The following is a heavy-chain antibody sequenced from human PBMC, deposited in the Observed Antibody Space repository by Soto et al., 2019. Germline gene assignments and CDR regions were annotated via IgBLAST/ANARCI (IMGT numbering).Heavy chain of an antibody. V-gene: IGHV1-18*01. CDR2: INTYNGNT. D-gene: IGHD3-16*01. Sequence: QVQLVQSGAEVKNPGASVKVSCKASGYTFTRYGIGWARQAPGQGLEWMGWINTYNGNTNHEQNVQGRVTLTTDTSTSTAYMELRTLRSNDTAIYYCAMVDVYVTPSPQDVWGQGTTVIVSS. CDR1: GYTFTRYG. J-gene: IGHJ6*02. CDR3: AMVDVYVTPSPQDV.